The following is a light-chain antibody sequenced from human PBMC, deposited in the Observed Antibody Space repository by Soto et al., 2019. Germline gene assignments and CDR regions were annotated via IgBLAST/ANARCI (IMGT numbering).Light chain of an antibody. CDR3: SSYGGPNNSNYV. CDR2: EVN. V-gene: IGLV2-8*01. CDR1: SSDVGAYNY. Sequence: QSALTQPPSASGSPGQSVTISCTGTSSDVGAYNYVSWYQQHPGKAPKLMISEVNKRPSGVPDRFSGSKSGNTASLTVSGLQPEDEADHYCSSYGGPNNSNYVFGTGTKVTVL. J-gene: IGLJ1*01.